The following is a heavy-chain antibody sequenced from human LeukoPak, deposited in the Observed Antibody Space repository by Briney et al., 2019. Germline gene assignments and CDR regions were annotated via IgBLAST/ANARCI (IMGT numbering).Heavy chain of an antibody. D-gene: IGHD6-13*01. J-gene: IGHJ4*02. CDR3: ARVQGQQLHY. CDR2: INHSGST. Sequence: SETLSLTCAVYGGSFSGYYWSWIRQPPGKGLEWIGEINHSGSTNYNPSLKSRVTISVDTSKNQFSLKLSSVTAADTAVYYCARVQGQQLHYWGQGTLVTVSS. CDR1: GGSFSGYY. V-gene: IGHV4-34*01.